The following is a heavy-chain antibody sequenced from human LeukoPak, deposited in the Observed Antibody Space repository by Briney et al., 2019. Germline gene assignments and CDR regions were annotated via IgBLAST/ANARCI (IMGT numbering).Heavy chain of an antibody. Sequence: GGGLVQPGGCLRLSCAASGLIFSNNWMSWVRQAPGKGLEWVANIKGDGREKNYLDSVKGRFTISRGNAKNSLYLQMNSLRADDTAVYYCARDLEMAYWGQGTLVTVSS. D-gene: IGHD5-24*01. V-gene: IGHV3-7*03. CDR2: IKGDGREK. CDR1: GLIFSNNW. CDR3: ARDLEMAY. J-gene: IGHJ4*02.